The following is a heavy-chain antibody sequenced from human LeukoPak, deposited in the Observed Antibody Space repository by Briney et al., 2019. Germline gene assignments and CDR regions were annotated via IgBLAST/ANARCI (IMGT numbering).Heavy chain of an antibody. CDR1: GFTFSSYA. J-gene: IGHJ4*02. D-gene: IGHD5-18*01. Sequence: PGGSLRLSCAASGFTFSSYAMHWVRQAPGKGLECVSGISTNGGSTYYADSVKGRFTISRDNYKNTLFLQMGSLRAEDMAVYYCARGGGRNTTMVWAFDYWGQGTLVTVSS. V-gene: IGHV3-64*02. CDR2: ISTNGGST. CDR3: ARGGGRNTTMVWAFDY.